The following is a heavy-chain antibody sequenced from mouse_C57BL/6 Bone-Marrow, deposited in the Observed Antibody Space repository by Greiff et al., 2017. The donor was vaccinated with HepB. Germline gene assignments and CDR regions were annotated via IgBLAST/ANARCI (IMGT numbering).Heavy chain of an antibody. D-gene: IGHD1-1*01. V-gene: IGHV14-3*01. Sequence: VQLQQSVAELVRPGASVKLSCTASGFNNKNTYMHWVKQRPEQGLEWIGRIDPANGNTKYAPKFQGKATITADTSSNTAYLQLSSLTSEDTAIYYCARDYYGSSYVGYWGQGTTLTVSS. CDR2: IDPANGNT. CDR1: GFNNKNTY. J-gene: IGHJ2*01. CDR3: ARDYYGSSYVGY.